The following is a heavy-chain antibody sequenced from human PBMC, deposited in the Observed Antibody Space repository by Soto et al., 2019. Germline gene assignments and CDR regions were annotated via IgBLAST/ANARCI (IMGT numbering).Heavy chain of an antibody. Sequence: QVQLVESGGGVVQPGRSLRLSCAASGFTFSSSAMHWVRQAPGKGLEWVAVISSDGSNKYDADSVKGRFTISRDNSKNPLYLQMNSLRGEDTAVYYCARMASFYCSGGSCYPTYGMDVWGQGTTVTVSS. J-gene: IGHJ6*02. CDR1: GFTFSSSA. V-gene: IGHV3-30-3*01. CDR2: ISSDGSNK. D-gene: IGHD2-15*01. CDR3: ARMASFYCSGGSCYPTYGMDV.